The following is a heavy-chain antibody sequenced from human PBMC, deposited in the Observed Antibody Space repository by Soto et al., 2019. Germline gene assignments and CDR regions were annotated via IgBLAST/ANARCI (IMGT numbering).Heavy chain of an antibody. CDR3: ARVSDYCTNGVCYIRHFDY. Sequence: EASVKVSCKASGGTFSSYAISWVRQAPGQGLEWMGGIIPIFGTANYAQKFQGRVTITADESTSTAYMELSSLRSEDTAVYYCARVSDYCTNGVCYIRHFDYWGQGTLVTSPQ. CDR1: GGTFSSYA. D-gene: IGHD2-8*01. CDR2: IIPIFGTA. V-gene: IGHV1-69*13. J-gene: IGHJ4*02.